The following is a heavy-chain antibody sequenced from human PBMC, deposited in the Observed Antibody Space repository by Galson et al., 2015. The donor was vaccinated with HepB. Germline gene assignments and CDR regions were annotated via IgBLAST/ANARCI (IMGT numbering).Heavy chain of an antibody. D-gene: IGHD3-3*01. CDR1: GFTFSSYG. CDR3: ANGIALKSYYDFWSGDLYYFDD. CDR2: ISYDGSNK. J-gene: IGHJ4*02. Sequence: SLRLSCAASGFTFSSYGMHWVRQAPGKGLEWVAFISYDGSNKYYADSVKGRFTISRDNSKNTLYLQMNSLRTEDTAVYYCANGIALKSYYDFWSGDLYYFDDWGQGNLVTVSS. V-gene: IGHV3-30*18.